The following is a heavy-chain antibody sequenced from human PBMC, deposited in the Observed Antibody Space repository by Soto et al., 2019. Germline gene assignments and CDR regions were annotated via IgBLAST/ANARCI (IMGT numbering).Heavy chain of an antibody. D-gene: IGHD4-17*01. V-gene: IGHV3-11*03. CDR1: GFTFSDYY. CDR3: ARFTGGDYHTHDY. Sequence: GGSLRLSCAASGFTFSDYYMSWIRQAPGKGLEWVSYISSSSSYTNYADSVKGRFTISRDNAKNSLYLQMNSLRAEDTAVYYCARFTGGDYHTHDYWGQRTLVTVSS. J-gene: IGHJ4*02. CDR2: ISSSSSYT.